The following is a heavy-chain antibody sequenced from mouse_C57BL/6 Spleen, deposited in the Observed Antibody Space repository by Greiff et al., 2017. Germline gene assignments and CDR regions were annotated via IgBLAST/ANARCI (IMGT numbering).Heavy chain of an antibody. CDR3: ARSDLYDYDGY. J-gene: IGHJ2*01. CDR1: GYTFTSYW. D-gene: IGHD2-4*01. CDR2: IDPSDSYT. V-gene: IGHV1-59*01. Sequence: QVQLQQPGAELVRPGTSVKLSCKASGYTFTSYWMHWVKQRPGQGLEWIGVIDPSDSYTNYNQKFKGKATFTVDTSSSTAYMQLSSLTSEDSAVYYCARSDLYDYDGYWGQGTTLTVSS.